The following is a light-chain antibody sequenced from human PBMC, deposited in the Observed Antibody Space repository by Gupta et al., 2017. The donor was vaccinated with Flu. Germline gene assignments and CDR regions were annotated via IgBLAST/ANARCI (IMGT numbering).Light chain of an antibody. CDR2: SIS. CDR3: QQTAKFPLT. CDR1: PGLTNW. V-gene: IGKV1-12*01. Sequence: DIQLTQSPSSVSASVGDRVTITCRASPGLTNWLAWYQQKPGKAPKLLISSISKVQGGAPSRLRGSGSGTDFNLTISSLQPEDFANYYCQQTAKFPLTFGGGTRVEIK. J-gene: IGKJ4*01.